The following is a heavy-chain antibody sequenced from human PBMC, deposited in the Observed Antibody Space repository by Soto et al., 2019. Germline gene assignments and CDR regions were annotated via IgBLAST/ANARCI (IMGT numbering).Heavy chain of an antibody. CDR2: IYHSGST. Sequence: QVQLQESGPGLVKPSGTLSLTCAVSGGSISSNNWWSWVRQPPGKGLEWIGEIYHSGSTNYNPSRKSRFTISVAKSKHHFSLKLSSVTAADTAVYYCARSYKVTVFDDWGQGTLVTVSS. CDR1: GGSISSNNW. D-gene: IGHD2-21*02. CDR3: ARSYKVTVFDD. V-gene: IGHV4-4*02. J-gene: IGHJ4*02.